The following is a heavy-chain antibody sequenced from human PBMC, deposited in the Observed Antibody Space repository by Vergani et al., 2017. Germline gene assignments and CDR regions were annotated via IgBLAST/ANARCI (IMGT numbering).Heavy chain of an antibody. Sequence: EVQLVESGGGLVQPGGSLRLSCAASGFTVSSNYMSWVRQAPGKGLEWVSVIYSGGSTYYADSVKGRFTISRDNYKNTLYLKMNSLRAEDTAVYYWARXTGGSGYYYDAFDIWGQGTMVTVSS. CDR1: GFTVSSNY. CDR2: IYSGGST. D-gene: IGHD3-22*01. J-gene: IGHJ3*02. V-gene: IGHV3-66*02. CDR3: ARXTGGSGYYYDAFDI.